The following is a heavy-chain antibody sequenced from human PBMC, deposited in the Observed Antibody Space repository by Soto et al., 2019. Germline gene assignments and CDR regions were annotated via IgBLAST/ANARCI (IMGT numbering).Heavy chain of an antibody. CDR2: ISGSGGSM. V-gene: IGHV3-23*01. Sequence: GGSLRLSCAASGFTFDDYAMHWVRQAPGKGLEWVSAISGSGGSMYYADSVKGRFTISRDNSKNTLYLQMNSLRADDTAVYYCAKATRGGAATLIRDYWGQGTLVTVSS. CDR1: GFTFDDYA. CDR3: AKATRGGAATLIRDY. J-gene: IGHJ4*02. D-gene: IGHD6-13*01.